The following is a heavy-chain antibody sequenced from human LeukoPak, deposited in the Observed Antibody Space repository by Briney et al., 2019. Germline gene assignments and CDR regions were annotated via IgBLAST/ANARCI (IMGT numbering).Heavy chain of an antibody. CDR3: ASDPPYTAMVPEDY. V-gene: IGHV3-30-3*01. CDR2: ISYDGSNK. D-gene: IGHD5-18*01. Sequence: GGSLRLSCAASGFTFSSYAMHWVRQAPGKGLEWVAVISYDGSNKYYADSVKGRFTISRDNSKNTLYLQMNSLRAEDTAVYYCASDPPYTAMVPEDYWGQGTLVTVSS. CDR1: GFTFSSYA. J-gene: IGHJ4*02.